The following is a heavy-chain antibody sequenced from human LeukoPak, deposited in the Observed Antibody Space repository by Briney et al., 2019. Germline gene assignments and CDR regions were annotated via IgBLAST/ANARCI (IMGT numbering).Heavy chain of an antibody. D-gene: IGHD3-10*01. CDR1: GFAVSSNY. CDR3: ARYSGPDYYYYGMDV. Sequence: GGSLRLSCAASGFAVSSNYMSWVRQAPGKGLEWVPVIYSGGSTYYADSVKGRFTISRDNSKNTLYLQMNSLRAEDTAVYYCARYSGPDYYYYGMDVWGQGTTVTVSS. CDR2: IYSGGST. V-gene: IGHV3-53*01. J-gene: IGHJ6*02.